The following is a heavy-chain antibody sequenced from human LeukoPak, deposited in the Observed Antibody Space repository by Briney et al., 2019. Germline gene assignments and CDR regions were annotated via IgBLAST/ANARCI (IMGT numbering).Heavy chain of an antibody. Sequence: PGGSLRLSCAASGITFSSYWMSWVRQAPGKGLEWVANIKEDGSEKYYVDSVKGRFTISRDNGKNSPYLQMNSLRAEDTAVYYCAAGGNSDYWGQGTLVTVSS. CDR2: IKEDGSEK. V-gene: IGHV3-7*01. CDR3: AAGGNSDY. CDR1: GITFSSYW. D-gene: IGHD4-23*01. J-gene: IGHJ4*02.